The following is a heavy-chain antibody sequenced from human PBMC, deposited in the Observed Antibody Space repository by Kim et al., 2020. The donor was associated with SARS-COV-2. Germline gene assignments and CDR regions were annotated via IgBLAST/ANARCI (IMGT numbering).Heavy chain of an antibody. CDR2: IWYDGSNK. V-gene: IGHV3-33*01. D-gene: IGHD3-22*01. CDR1: GFTFSSYG. CDR3: ARDNDSSGFYYYGMDV. Sequence: GGSLRLSCAASGFTFSSYGMHWVRQAPGKGLEWVAVIWYDGSNKYYADSVKGRFTISRDNSKNTLSLQMNSLRAEDTAVYYFARDNDSSGFYYYGMDVWGQGTTVTVSS. J-gene: IGHJ6*01.